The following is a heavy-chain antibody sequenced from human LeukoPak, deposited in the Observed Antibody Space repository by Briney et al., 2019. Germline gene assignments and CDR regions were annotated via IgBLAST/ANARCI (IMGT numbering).Heavy chain of an antibody. CDR1: GFTFSSYW. Sequence: QSGGSLRLSCAASGFTFSSYWMHWVRQGPGKGLVWVSRINSDGSSTSYADSVKGRFTISRDNAKNTLYLQMNSLRAEDTAVYYCARRGAVAGGFDIWGQGTMVTVSS. J-gene: IGHJ3*02. CDR3: ARRGAVAGGFDI. CDR2: INSDGSST. V-gene: IGHV3-74*01. D-gene: IGHD6-19*01.